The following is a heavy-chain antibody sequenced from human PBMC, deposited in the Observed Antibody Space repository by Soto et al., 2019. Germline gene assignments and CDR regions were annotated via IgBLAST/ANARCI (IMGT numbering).Heavy chain of an antibody. Sequence: SVKVSCKASGGTFSSYAISWVRQAPGQGLEWMGGIIPIFGTANYAQKFQGRVTITADESTSTAYMELSSLRSEDTAVYYCARDDPGVKAFDIWGQGTMVTVSS. CDR1: GGTFSSYA. J-gene: IGHJ3*02. V-gene: IGHV1-69*13. CDR2: IIPIFGTA. CDR3: ARDDPGVKAFDI. D-gene: IGHD3-10*01.